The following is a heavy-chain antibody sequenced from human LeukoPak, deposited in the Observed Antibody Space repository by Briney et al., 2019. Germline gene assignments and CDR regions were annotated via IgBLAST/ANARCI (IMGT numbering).Heavy chain of an antibody. Sequence: PSETLSLTCTVSGGSVSSGSYYWSWIRQPPGKGLEWIGYIYYSGSTNYNPSLKSRVTISVDTSKNQFSLKLSSVTAADTAVYYCARDRSSSGYCSSTSCHDDAFDIWGQGTMVTVSS. CDR3: ARDRSSSGYCSSTSCHDDAFDI. CDR2: IYYSGST. CDR1: GGSVSSGSYY. D-gene: IGHD2-2*03. V-gene: IGHV4-61*01. J-gene: IGHJ3*02.